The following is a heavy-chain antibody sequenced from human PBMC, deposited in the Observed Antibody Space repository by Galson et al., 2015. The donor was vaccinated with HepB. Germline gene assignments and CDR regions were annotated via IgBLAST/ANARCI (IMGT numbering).Heavy chain of an antibody. CDR3: AGQDDFWSGYLHGLDY. J-gene: IGHJ4*02. D-gene: IGHD3-3*01. CDR1: GYSFTSYW. V-gene: IGHV5-51*01. CDR2: IYPGDSDT. Sequence: QSGAEVKKPGESLKISCKGSGYSFTSYWIGWVRQMPGKGLEWMGIIYPGDSDTRYSPSFQGQVTISADKSISTAYLQWSSLKASDTAMYYCAGQDDFWSGYLHGLDYWGQGTLVTVSS.